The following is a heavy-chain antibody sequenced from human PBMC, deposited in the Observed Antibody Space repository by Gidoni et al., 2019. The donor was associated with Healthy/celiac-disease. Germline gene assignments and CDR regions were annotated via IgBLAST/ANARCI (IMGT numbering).Heavy chain of an antibody. CDR1: GCSISSRSYY. CDR3: ARDDVSGDDGDPGWFDP. Sequence: QLQLQDSGPGLVKPSETLSLTCTVSGCSISSRSYYWGWIRQPPGKGLEWIGSIYYSGSTYDNPSLKSRVTIAVDTSKNQFSLKLSSVTAAETAVYYCARDDVSGDDGDPGWFDPWGQGTLVTVSS. V-gene: IGHV4-39*02. D-gene: IGHD4-17*01. CDR2: IYYSGST. J-gene: IGHJ5*02.